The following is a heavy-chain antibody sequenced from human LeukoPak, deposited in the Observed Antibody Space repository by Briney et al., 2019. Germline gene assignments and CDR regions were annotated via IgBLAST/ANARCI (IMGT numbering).Heavy chain of an antibody. Sequence: ASVKVSCKASGGTFSSYAISWVRQAPGQGLEWMGAIIPIFGTANYAQKFQGRVTITTDESTSTAYMELSSLRSEDTAVYYCTFGVVIRDYYYYMDVWGKRTKVTVSS. CDR3: TFGVVIRDYYYYMDV. CDR1: GGTFSSYA. V-gene: IGHV1-69*05. J-gene: IGHJ6*03. CDR2: IIPIFGTA. D-gene: IGHD3-3*01.